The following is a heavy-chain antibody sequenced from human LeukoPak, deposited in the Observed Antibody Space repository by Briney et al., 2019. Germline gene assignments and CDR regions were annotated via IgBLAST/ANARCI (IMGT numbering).Heavy chain of an antibody. CDR3: AKGVVAATNAAYYGMDV. V-gene: IGHV3-30*18. Sequence: GRSLRLSCEASGFTFNTYGMHWVRQAPGKGLEWVAVISYDESDKYYADSVKGRFTISRDNSKDTLYLQMNSLRPEDTAVYYCAKGVVAATNAAYYGMDVWGQGTTVTVSS. CDR1: GFTFNTYG. D-gene: IGHD2-15*01. CDR2: ISYDESDK. J-gene: IGHJ6*02.